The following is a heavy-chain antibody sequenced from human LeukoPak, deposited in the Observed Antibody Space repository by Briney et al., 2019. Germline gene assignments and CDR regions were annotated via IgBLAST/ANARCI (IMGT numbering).Heavy chain of an antibody. D-gene: IGHD1-7*01. J-gene: IGHJ6*03. Sequence: SETLSLTCTVSGGSISSYYWSWIRQPAGKGLEWIGSIYYSGSTYYNPSLKSRVTISVDTSKNQFSLKLSSVTAADTAVYYCARTGTRFGYYMDVWGKGTTVTVSS. V-gene: IGHV4-4*07. CDR3: ARTGTRFGYYMDV. CDR1: GGSISSYY. CDR2: IYYSGST.